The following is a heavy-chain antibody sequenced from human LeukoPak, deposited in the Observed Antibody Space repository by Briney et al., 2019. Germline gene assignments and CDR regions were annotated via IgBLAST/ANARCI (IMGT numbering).Heavy chain of an antibody. D-gene: IGHD3-16*01. Sequence: SQTLSLTCAISGDSVSSNSAAWNWIRQSPSRGLEWLGRTYYRSKWYNDYAVSVKSRITINPDTSKNQFSLQRNSVTPEDTPVYYWARGPLVFPYFGGGYGDHYYYYMDVWGKGTTVTVSS. V-gene: IGHV6-1*01. CDR1: GDSVSSNSAA. CDR3: ARGPLVFPYFGGGYGDHYYYYMDV. J-gene: IGHJ6*03. CDR2: TYYRSKWYN.